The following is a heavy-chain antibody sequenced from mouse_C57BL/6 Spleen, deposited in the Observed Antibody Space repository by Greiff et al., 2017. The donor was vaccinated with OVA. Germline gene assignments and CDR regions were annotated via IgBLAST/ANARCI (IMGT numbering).Heavy chain of an antibody. J-gene: IGHJ1*03. D-gene: IGHD2-5*01. CDR1: GFTFSDYG. Sequence: DVQLVESGGGLVKPGGSLKLSCAASGFTFSDYGMHWVRQAPEKGLEWVAYISSGSSTIYYADTVKGRFTISRDNAKNTLFLQMTSLRSEDTAMYYCARGSNYKYFDVWGTGTTVTVSS. CDR2: ISSGSSTI. CDR3: ARGSNYKYFDV. V-gene: IGHV5-17*01.